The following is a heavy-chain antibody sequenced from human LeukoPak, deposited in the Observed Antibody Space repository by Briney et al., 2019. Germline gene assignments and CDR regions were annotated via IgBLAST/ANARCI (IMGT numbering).Heavy chain of an antibody. Sequence: GGSLRLSCAASGFTFRTYGMHWVRQAPGKGLEWVAYIQYDGSNKYYEDSVKGRFTISRDNSKNTLYLQMDSLRGEDTAVYYCAKVFPGGCSGGSCYSGYFDYWGKGTLVTVSS. CDR3: AKVFPGGCSGGSCYSGYFDY. D-gene: IGHD2-15*01. CDR1: GFTFRTYG. V-gene: IGHV3-30*02. J-gene: IGHJ4*02. CDR2: IQYDGSNK.